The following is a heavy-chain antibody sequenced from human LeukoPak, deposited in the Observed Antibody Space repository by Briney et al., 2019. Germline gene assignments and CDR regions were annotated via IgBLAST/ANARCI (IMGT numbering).Heavy chain of an antibody. CDR1: GYTFTSYA. J-gene: IGHJ6*03. Sequence: GASVKVSCKASGYTFTSYAMHWVRQAPGQRLEWMGWINAGNGNTKYSQKFQGRVTITRDTSTSTAYMELRSLRSDDTAVYYCARAYYYYYYMDVWGKGTTVTVSS. V-gene: IGHV1-3*01. CDR2: INAGNGNT. CDR3: ARAYYYYYYMDV.